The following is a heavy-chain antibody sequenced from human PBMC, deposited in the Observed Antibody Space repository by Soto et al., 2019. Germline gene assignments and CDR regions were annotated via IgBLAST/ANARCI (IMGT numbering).Heavy chain of an antibody. CDR2: IYYSGST. CDR1: GGPISSSSYY. D-gene: IGHD3-10*01. CDR3: AGQAGVRRVVPYYCDD. Sequence: PSETLSLTCTVSGGPISSSSYYWGWIRQPPGKGLEWIGSIYYSGSTYYTPSLKSRVTISVDTSKNQFSLKLSSVPAADTAVYYCAGQAGVRRVVPYYCDDWGQGTLVTGSS. V-gene: IGHV4-39*01. J-gene: IGHJ4*02.